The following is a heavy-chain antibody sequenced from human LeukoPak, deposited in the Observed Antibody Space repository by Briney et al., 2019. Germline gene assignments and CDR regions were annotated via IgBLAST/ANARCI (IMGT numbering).Heavy chain of an antibody. Sequence: SETLSLTCTVSGYSISSAYYWGWIRQPPGKGLEWIGSFHYSGSTYYNPSLKSRVTISVDTSKNQSSLKLTSVTAADTAVYYCAKRGGMYPAHYFDYWGQGTLVTVSS. D-gene: IGHD6-13*01. CDR1: GYSISSAYY. CDR3: AKRGGMYPAHYFDY. V-gene: IGHV4-38-2*02. CDR2: FHYSGST. J-gene: IGHJ4*02.